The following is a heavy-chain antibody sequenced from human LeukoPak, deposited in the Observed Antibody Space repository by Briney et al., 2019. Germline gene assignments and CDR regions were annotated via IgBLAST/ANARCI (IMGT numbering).Heavy chain of an antibody. D-gene: IGHD3-22*01. CDR1: GFTFDDYG. CDR3: TRLHGGANYDSSGPLGY. Sequence: GGSLRLSCAASGFTFDDYGMSWVRQAPGKGLEWVSGINWNGGSTGYADSVKGRFTISRDNAKNSLYLQMNSLRAEDTALYYCTRLHGGANYDSSGPLGYWGQGTLVTVSS. J-gene: IGHJ4*02. V-gene: IGHV3-20*04. CDR2: INWNGGST.